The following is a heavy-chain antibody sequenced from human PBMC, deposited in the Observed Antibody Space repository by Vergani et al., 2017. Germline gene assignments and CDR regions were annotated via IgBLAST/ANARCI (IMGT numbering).Heavy chain of an antibody. CDR2: TYYRFRWYH. CDR1: GASVSSHSAT. V-gene: IGHV6-1*01. Sequence: QVQLQQSGPGLVKPSQTLSVTCDISGASVSSHSATWNWIRQSPSRGLEWLGRTYYRFRWYHDYEVSVKSRITINTDTSKNQVSLQLNSVTPEDTAMYFCTREDWNQIHFDSWGQGTLVTVSS. J-gene: IGHJ4*02. D-gene: IGHD1-1*01. CDR3: TREDWNQIHFDS.